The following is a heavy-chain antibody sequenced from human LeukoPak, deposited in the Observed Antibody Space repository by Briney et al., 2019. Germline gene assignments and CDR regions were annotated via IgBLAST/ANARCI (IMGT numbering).Heavy chain of an antibody. V-gene: IGHV3-30-3*01. CDR2: ISYDGSNK. CDR3: ARDFESGYFDY. D-gene: IGHD3-9*01. Sequence: GGSLRLSCAASGFTFSSYAMHWVRQAPGKGLEWVAVISYDGSNKYYADSVKGRFTISRDNSKNTLYLQMNSLRAEDTAVYYCARDFESGYFDYWGQGTLVTVSS. CDR1: GFTFSSYA. J-gene: IGHJ4*02.